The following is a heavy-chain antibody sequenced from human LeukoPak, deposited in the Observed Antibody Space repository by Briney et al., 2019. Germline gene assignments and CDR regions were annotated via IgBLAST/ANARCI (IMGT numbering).Heavy chain of an antibody. CDR3: ARSGPDRDIVVVPAAHGWFDP. CDR2: IIPIFGTA. Sequence: SVKVSCKASGGTFSSYAISWVRQAPGQGLEWMGGIIPIFGTANYAQKFQGRVTITTDESTSTAYMELSSLRSEDTAVYYCARSGPDRDIVVVPAAHGWFDPWGQGTLVTVSS. CDR1: GGTFSSYA. J-gene: IGHJ5*02. V-gene: IGHV1-69*05. D-gene: IGHD2-2*01.